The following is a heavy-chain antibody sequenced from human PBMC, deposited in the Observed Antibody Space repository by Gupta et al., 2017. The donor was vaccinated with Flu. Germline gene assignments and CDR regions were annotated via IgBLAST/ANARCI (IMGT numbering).Heavy chain of an antibody. J-gene: IGHJ5*02. V-gene: IGHV4-30-4*01. CDR1: GGSVNSGNHY. CDR3: ARGAGDALSGWLDT. D-gene: IGHD5-24*01. Sequence: QVHLQTSRPRLVKPSQTLSLTCTVSGGSVNSGNHYWSWVRQRPGQGLEWIAYLFNSGTTYYYNPALQDRATISVGTADSEFSLRLTSMTAADTAVYFCARGAGDALSGWLDTWDQGTLVTVSS. CDR2: LFNSGTTY.